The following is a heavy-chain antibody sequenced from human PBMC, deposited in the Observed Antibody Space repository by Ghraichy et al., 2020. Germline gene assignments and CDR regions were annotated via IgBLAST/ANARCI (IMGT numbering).Heavy chain of an antibody. Sequence: GGSLRLSCAASGFTFSDYYMSWIRQAPGKGLEWVSYIGNSGSTIYYADSVKGRFTISRDNAKNSLYLQMNSLRAEDTAVYYCARDWGTYSGFDWYYYYYMEVWGKGTTVTVSS. D-gene: IGHD5-12*01. V-gene: IGHV3-11*04. CDR2: IGNSGSTI. CDR1: GFTFSDYY. J-gene: IGHJ6*03. CDR3: ARDWGTYSGFDWYYYYYMEV.